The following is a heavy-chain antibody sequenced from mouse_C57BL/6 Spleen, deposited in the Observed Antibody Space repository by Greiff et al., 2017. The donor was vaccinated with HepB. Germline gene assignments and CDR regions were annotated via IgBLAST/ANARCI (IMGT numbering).Heavy chain of an antibody. J-gene: IGHJ3*01. D-gene: IGHD4-1*01. V-gene: IGHV1-53*01. CDR1: GYTFTSYW. Sequence: VQLQQSGTELVKPGASVKLSCKASGYTFTSYWMHWVKQRPGQGLEWIGNINPSNGGTNYNEKFKSKATLTVDKSSSTAYMQLSSLTSEDSAVYYCALTGTEGAWFAYWGQGTLVTVSA. CDR2: INPSNGGT. CDR3: ALTGTEGAWFAY.